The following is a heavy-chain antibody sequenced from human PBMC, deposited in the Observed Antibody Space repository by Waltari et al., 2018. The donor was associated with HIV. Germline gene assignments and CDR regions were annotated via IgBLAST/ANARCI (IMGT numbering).Heavy chain of an antibody. CDR3: ARYAAGSYYVDY. D-gene: IGHD3-10*01. CDR1: GFTFRNYW. J-gene: IGHJ4*02. CDR2: IKQDGSEK. Sequence: EVQLVESGGGLVQPGGSLRLSCAASGFTFRNYWMGWVCQAPGRGLEWLDKIKQDGSEKYYVDSVRGRLTMSRDNAKNSLYLEMNSLRAEDTAVYYCARYAAGSYYVDYWGQGTLVTVSS. V-gene: IGHV3-7*01.